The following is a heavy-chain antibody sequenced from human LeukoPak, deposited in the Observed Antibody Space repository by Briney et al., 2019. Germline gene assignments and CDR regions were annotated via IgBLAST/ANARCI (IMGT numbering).Heavy chain of an antibody. V-gene: IGHV4-31*03. CDR1: GGSISNSSYY. D-gene: IGHD3-10*01. Sequence: SETLSLTCTVSGGSISNSSYYWSWIRQHPGKGLEWIGYIYYSGSTYYNPSLKSRVTISVDTSKNQFSLKLSSVTAADTAVYYCARGGSGIGYYFDYWGQGTLVTVSS. CDR3: ARGGSGIGYYFDY. J-gene: IGHJ4*02. CDR2: IYYSGST.